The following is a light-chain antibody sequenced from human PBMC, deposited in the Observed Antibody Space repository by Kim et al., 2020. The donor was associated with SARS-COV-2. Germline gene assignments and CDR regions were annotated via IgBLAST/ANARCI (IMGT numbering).Light chain of an antibody. V-gene: IGLV2-23*02. CDR3: CSYAGSSTLVV. J-gene: IGLJ2*01. CDR1: SSDVGSYNL. Sequence: SITIACTGTSSDVGSYNLVSGYQQHPGKAPKLMIYEVSKRPSGVSNRFSGSKSGNTASLTISGLQAEDEADYYCCSYAGSSTLVVFGGGTQLTVL. CDR2: EVS.